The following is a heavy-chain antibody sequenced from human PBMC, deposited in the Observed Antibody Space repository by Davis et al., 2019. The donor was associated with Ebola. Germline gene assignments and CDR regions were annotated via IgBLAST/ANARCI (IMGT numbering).Heavy chain of an antibody. V-gene: IGHV3-33*01. J-gene: IGHJ6*04. CDR2: IWYDGSNK. CDR3: AREGQQLYHYYGMDV. Sequence: GESLKISCAASGFTFSSYGMHWVRQAPGKGLEWVAVIWYDGSNKYYADPVKGRFTISRDNSKNTLYLQMNSLRAEDTAVYYCAREGQQLYHYYGMDVWGKGTTVTVSS. CDR1: GFTFSSYG. D-gene: IGHD6-13*01.